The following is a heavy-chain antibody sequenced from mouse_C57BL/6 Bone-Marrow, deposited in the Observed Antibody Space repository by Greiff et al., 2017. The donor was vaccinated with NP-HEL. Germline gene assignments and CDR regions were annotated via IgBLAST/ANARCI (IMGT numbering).Heavy chain of an antibody. CDR1: GYAFSSYW. Sequence: VQGVESGAELVKPGASVKISCKASGYAFSSYWMNWVKQRPGKGLEWIGQIYPGDGDTNYNGKFKGKATLTADKSSSTAYMQLSSLTSEDSAVYFCARLGRRAWFAYWGQGTLVNVSA. CDR2: IYPGDGDT. CDR3: ARLGRRAWFAY. J-gene: IGHJ3*01. V-gene: IGHV1-80*01. D-gene: IGHD4-1*01.